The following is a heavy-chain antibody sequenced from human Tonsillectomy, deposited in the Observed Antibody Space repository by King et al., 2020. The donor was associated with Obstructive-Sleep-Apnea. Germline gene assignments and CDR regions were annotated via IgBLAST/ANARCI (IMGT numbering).Heavy chain of an antibody. Sequence: QVQLVESGGGLVKPGGSLRLSCAASGFTFGDYYMSWIRQAPGGGLEWISHISSSSSFTMYADSVKGGFTISRDSAKNSLYLQMNSRRAEDTGVYFCARYCTGGSCSYSYFGLDVWGQGTTVTVSS. CDR1: GFTFGDYY. CDR3: ARYCTGGSCSYSYFGLDV. CDR2: ISSSSSFT. D-gene: IGHD2-15*01. J-gene: IGHJ6*02. V-gene: IGHV3-11*06.